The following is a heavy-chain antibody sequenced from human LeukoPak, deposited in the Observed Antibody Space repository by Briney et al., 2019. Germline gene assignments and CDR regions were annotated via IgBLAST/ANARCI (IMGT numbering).Heavy chain of an antibody. CDR2: IFPADSDT. V-gene: IGHV5-51*01. CDR3: ARRVSLNGMDV. CDR1: GYSFTSYW. D-gene: IGHD5/OR15-5a*01. J-gene: IGHJ6*02. Sequence: GGSLKISCKGSGYSFTSYWIAWVRQMPGKGLEWMGIIFPADSDTRYSPSFQGQVTISADKSISTAYLQWSSLKASDTAMYYCARRVSLNGMDVWGQGTTVTVSS.